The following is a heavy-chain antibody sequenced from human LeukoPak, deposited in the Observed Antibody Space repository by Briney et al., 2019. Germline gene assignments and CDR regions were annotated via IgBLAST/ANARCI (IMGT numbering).Heavy chain of an antibody. CDR2: ISSSSSYI. CDR1: GFTFSSYS. CDR3: ARDDMYYDSSGYYPGGGTDY. J-gene: IGHJ4*02. D-gene: IGHD3-22*01. V-gene: IGHV3-21*01. Sequence: GGSLRLSCAASGFTFSSYSMNWVRQAPGKGLEWVSSISSSSSYIYYADSAKGRFTISRDNAKNSLYLQMNSLRAEDTAVYYCARDDMYYDSSGYYPGGGTDYWGQGTLVTVSS.